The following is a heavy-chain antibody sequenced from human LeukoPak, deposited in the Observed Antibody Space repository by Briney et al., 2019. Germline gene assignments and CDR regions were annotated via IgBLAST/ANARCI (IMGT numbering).Heavy chain of an antibody. Sequence: GGSLRLSCAASGFSFDDYGLTWVRQAPGKGLEWVSGINWNGDSTDYADSVEGRFTISRDNAKNSLYLQMNSLRAEDTALYYCARDLRVVITGSFDSWGQGTLVTVSS. CDR2: INWNGDST. CDR1: GFSFDDYG. V-gene: IGHV3-20*04. J-gene: IGHJ4*02. D-gene: IGHD3-22*01. CDR3: ARDLRVVITGSFDS.